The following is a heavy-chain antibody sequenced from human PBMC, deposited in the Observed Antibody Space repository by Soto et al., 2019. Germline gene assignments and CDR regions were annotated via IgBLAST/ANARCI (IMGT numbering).Heavy chain of an antibody. CDR1: GFTFSSYA. CDR3: ARGLGGYYDSSGSYYFDY. D-gene: IGHD3-22*01. Sequence: GGSLRLSCAASGFTFSSYAMHWVRQAPGKGLEWVAVISYDGSNKYYADSVKGRFTISRDNSKNTLYLQMNSLRAEDTAVYYCARGLGGYYDSSGSYYFDYWGQGTLVTVSS. J-gene: IGHJ4*02. CDR2: ISYDGSNK. V-gene: IGHV3-30-3*01.